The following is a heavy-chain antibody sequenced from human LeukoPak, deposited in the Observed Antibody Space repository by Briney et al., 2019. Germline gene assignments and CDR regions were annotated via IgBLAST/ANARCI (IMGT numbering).Heavy chain of an antibody. CDR2: IWSDRTTK. D-gene: IGHD3-16*01. J-gene: IGHJ4*02. CDR3: ATVGAVGNCNSASCSFDY. V-gene: IGHV3-33*01. CDR1: GLPFSIYG. Sequence: PGGSLRLSCAASGLPFSIYGFHWVRQAPGKSLEWVAIIWSDRTTKYYADSVRGRCTISRDNSRNMVFLQMNSLRVEDAAVYYCATVGAVGNCNSASCSFDYWGQGTLVTVSS.